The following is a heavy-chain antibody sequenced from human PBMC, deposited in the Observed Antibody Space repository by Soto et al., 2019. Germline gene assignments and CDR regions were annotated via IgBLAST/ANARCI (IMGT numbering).Heavy chain of an antibody. J-gene: IGHJ4*02. V-gene: IGHV4-61*08. CDR3: ARDSGYHGGMMDYYFDY. Sequence: PSETLSLTCTVSGGSISSGDYYWSWIRQPPGKGLEWIGYIYYSGSTYYNPSLKSRVTISVDTSKNQFSLKLSSVTAADTAVYFCARDSGYHGGMMDYYFDYWGQGTLVTVSS. CDR2: IYYSGST. CDR1: GGSISSGDYY. D-gene: IGHD6-25*01.